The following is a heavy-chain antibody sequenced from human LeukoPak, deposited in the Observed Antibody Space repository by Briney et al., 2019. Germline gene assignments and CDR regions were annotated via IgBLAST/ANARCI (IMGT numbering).Heavy chain of an antibody. Sequence: GASVKVSCKASGYTFTSYGISWVRQAPGQGLEWKGWISAYNGNTNYAQKLQGRVTMTTDTSTSTAYMELKSLRSDDTAVYYCARVDVLRFLEWSYEVPWGQGTLVTVSS. D-gene: IGHD3-3*01. CDR1: GYTFTSYG. CDR3: ARVDVLRFLEWSYEVP. J-gene: IGHJ5*02. CDR2: ISAYNGNT. V-gene: IGHV1-18*01.